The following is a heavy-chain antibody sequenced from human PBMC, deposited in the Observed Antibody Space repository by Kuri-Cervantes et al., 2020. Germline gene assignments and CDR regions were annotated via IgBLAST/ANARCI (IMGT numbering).Heavy chain of an antibody. J-gene: IGHJ4*02. CDR1: GFTFSSYD. V-gene: IGHV3-13*01. D-gene: IGHD6-19*01. Sequence: GGSLRLSCAASGFTFSSYDMHWVRQATGKGLEWVSAIGTAGDTYYPGSVKGRFTISRDNAKNSLYLQMNSLRAEDTAVYYCARDSSGWYFDYWGQGTLVTVSS. CDR3: ARDSSGWYFDY. CDR2: IGTAGDT.